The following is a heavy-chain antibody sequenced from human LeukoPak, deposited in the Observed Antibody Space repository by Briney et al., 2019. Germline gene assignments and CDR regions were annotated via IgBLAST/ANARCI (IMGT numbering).Heavy chain of an antibody. CDR3: ARLLRSVTTSAIWYFDL. CDR2: IFYSGDT. J-gene: IGHJ2*01. CDR1: GGSITTNY. V-gene: IGHV4-59*08. D-gene: IGHD4-17*01. Sequence: SETLSPTCTVSGGSITTNYWSWIRQPPGRGLEWIGYIFYSGDTNYNPSLKSRVTISLDMSKTQFSLKLSSVTAADTAVYYCARLLRSVTTSAIWYFDLWGRGTLVTVSS.